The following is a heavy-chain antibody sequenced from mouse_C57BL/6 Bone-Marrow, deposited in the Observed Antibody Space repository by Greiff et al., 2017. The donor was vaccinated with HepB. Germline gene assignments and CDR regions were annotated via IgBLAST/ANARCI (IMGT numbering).Heavy chain of an antibody. Sequence: EVQGVESGPVLVKPGASVKMSCKASGYTFTDYYMNWVKQSHGKSLEWIGVINPYNGGTSYNQKFKGKATLTVDKSSSTAYMELNSLTSEDSAVYYCALIYYYGSSSDYWGQGTTLTVSS. CDR1: GYTFTDYY. CDR3: ALIYYYGSSSDY. J-gene: IGHJ2*01. CDR2: INPYNGGT. D-gene: IGHD1-1*01. V-gene: IGHV1-19*01.